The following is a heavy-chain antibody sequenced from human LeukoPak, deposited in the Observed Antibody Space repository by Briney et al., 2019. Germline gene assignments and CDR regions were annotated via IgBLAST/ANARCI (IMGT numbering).Heavy chain of an antibody. CDR2: TYYRSKWYN. Sequence: SQTLSLTCAISGDSVSSNSAAWNWIRQSPSRGLEWLGRTYYRSKWYNDYAVSVKSRMTINPDTSKNQFSLQLNSVTPEDTAVYYCARDPPPTGRNWFDPWGQGTLVTVSS. D-gene: IGHD1-1*01. J-gene: IGHJ5*02. V-gene: IGHV6-1*01. CDR3: ARDPPPTGRNWFDP. CDR1: GDSVSSNSAA.